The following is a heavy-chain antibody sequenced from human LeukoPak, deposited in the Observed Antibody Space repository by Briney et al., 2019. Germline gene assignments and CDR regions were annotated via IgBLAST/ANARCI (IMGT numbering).Heavy chain of an antibody. J-gene: IGHJ4*02. CDR2: MYNSGST. CDR3: ARGIESYGDYGY. Sequence: SETLSLTCTVSVGSISGSYWSWIRQPPAKGLEWIAYMYNSGSTNYNPSLKSRVTISIDTSKNQFSLKLSSLAAADTAIYYCARGIESYGDYGYXGQGXXVTV. V-gene: IGHV4-59*01. D-gene: IGHD4-17*01. CDR1: VGSISGSY.